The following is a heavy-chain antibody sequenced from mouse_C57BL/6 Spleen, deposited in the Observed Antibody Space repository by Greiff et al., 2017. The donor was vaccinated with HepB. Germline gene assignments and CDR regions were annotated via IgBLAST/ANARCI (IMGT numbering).Heavy chain of an antibody. J-gene: IGHJ2*01. D-gene: IGHD1-1*01. Sequence: VQLQQSGPELVKPGASVKIPCKASGYTFTDYNMDWVKQSHGKSLEWIGDINPNNGGTIYNQKFKGKATLTVDKSSSTAYMELRSLTSEDTAVYYCARKGFITTVVAPFDYWGQGTTLTVSS. CDR2: INPNNGGT. CDR1: GYTFTDYN. CDR3: ARKGFITTVVAPFDY. V-gene: IGHV1-18*01.